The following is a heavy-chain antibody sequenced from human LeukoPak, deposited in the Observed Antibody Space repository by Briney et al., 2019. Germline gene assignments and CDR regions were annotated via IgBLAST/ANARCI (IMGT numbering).Heavy chain of an antibody. J-gene: IGHJ5*02. CDR1: GYTFTTYW. CDR3: VRFSGKAASHDDSWSGQAP. D-gene: IGHD3-3*01. CDR2: IYPGDSDT. V-gene: IGHV5-51*01. Sequence: AGESLKISCKGSGYTFTTYWIGWVRQMPGKGLEWMGIIYPGDSDTTYSPSFQGQVTISVDKSISTAYMQWSNLKASDTAIYYCVRFSGKAASHDDSWSGQAPWGQGTRVSVSS.